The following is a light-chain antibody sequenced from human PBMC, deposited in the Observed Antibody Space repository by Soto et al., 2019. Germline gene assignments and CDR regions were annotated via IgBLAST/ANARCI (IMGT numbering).Light chain of an antibody. CDR3: SSYMSSNTYV. CDR1: SSDVGGYNY. Sequence: QSALTQPASVSGSPGQSITISCTGTSSDVGGYNYVSWYQQHPGKAPKLVIFEVSDRPSGVSDRFSGSKSANTASLTISGLQPEDEADYYCSSYMSSNTYVFGTGTKVTVL. CDR2: EVS. J-gene: IGLJ1*01. V-gene: IGLV2-14*01.